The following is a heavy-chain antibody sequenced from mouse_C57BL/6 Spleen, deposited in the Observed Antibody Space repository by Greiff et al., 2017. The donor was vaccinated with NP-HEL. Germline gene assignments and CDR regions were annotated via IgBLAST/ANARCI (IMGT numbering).Heavy chain of an antibody. Sequence: LQLQESGPGLVAPSQSLSITCTVSGFSLTSYGVHWVRQPPGKGLGWLVVIWSDGSTTYNSALKSRLSISKDNSKSQVFLKMNSLQTDDTAMYYCARQEGLWDWFAYWGQGTLVTVSA. CDR2: IWSDGST. CDR3: ARQEGLWDWFAY. V-gene: IGHV2-6-1*01. J-gene: IGHJ3*01. CDR1: GFSLTSYG. D-gene: IGHD1-1*02.